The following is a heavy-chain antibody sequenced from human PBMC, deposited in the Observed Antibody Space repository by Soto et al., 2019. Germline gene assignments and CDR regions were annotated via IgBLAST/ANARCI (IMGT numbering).Heavy chain of an antibody. Sequence: EVQLVESGGDLVQPGGSLRLSCAASGFTFSSFWITWVRQAPGKGLEWAANINQDGSEKHYVDSVKGRFTLSRDNAENSVYLQMNSLRADDTAVYYCARDFGVQELDYWGQGTLVTVSA. CDR2: INQDGSEK. CDR1: GFTFSSFW. D-gene: IGHD3-3*01. CDR3: ARDFGVQELDY. V-gene: IGHV3-7*01. J-gene: IGHJ4*02.